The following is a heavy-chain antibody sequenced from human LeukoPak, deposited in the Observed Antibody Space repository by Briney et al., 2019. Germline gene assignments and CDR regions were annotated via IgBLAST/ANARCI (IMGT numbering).Heavy chain of an antibody. D-gene: IGHD3-22*01. Sequence: ASVKVSCKASGYTFTSEYMHWVRQAPGQGLEWMGIIKPSGGSTSYAQKFQGRVTMTRDTSTSTVYMELSSLRSEDTAVYYCARDQRGYYDSSGYYYFDYWGLGTLVTVSS. CDR3: ARDQRGYYDSSGYYYFDY. CDR2: IKPSGGST. CDR1: GYTFTSEY. V-gene: IGHV1-46*01. J-gene: IGHJ4*02.